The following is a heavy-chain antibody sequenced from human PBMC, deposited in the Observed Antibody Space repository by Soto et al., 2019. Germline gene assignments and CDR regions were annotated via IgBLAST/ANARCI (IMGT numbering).Heavy chain of an antibody. CDR2: ISGSGGST. D-gene: IGHD6-6*01. J-gene: IGHJ3*02. V-gene: IGHV3-23*01. CDR3: AKVGPESIAARPRALNAFDI. Sequence: PGGSLRLSCAASGFTFSSYAMSWVRQAPGKGPEWVSAISGSGGSTYYADSVKGRFTISRDNSKNTLYLQMNSLRAEDTAVYYCAKVGPESIAARPRALNAFDIWGQGTMVTVSS. CDR1: GFTFSSYA.